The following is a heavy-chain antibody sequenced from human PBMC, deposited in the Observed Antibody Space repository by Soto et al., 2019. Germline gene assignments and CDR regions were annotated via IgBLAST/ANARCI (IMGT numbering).Heavy chain of an antibody. V-gene: IGHV3-30*04. CDR1: GFTFSSYA. D-gene: IGHD3-16*02. Sequence: GGSLRLSCAASGFTFSSYAMHWVRQAPGKGLEWVAVISYDGSNKYYADSVKGRFTISRDNSKNTLYLQMNSLRAEDTAVYYCANDYVWGSYRPALSPGAFDIWGQGTMVTVSS. CDR2: ISYDGSNK. J-gene: IGHJ3*02. CDR3: ANDYVWGSYRPALSPGAFDI.